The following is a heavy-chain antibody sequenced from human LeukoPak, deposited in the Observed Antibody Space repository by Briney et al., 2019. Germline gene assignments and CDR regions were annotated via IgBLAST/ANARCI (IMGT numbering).Heavy chain of an antibody. CDR1: GFTFSKYG. V-gene: IGHV3-30*02. J-gene: IGHJ4*02. Sequence: GGSLRLSCVASGFTFSKYGMHWVRQAPGKGLEWVAFITYDRGDKYYADSVKGRFTISRDNSRNTLSLQMDSLRAEDTAVYYCYTDIVTVPAPAYWGQGALVTVSS. CDR2: ITYDRGDK. D-gene: IGHD2-2*01. CDR3: YTDIVTVPAPAY.